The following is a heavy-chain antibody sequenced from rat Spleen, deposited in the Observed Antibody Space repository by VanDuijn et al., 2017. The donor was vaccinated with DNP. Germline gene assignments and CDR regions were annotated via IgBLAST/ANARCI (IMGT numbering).Heavy chain of an antibody. CDR1: GFTFSNYA. V-gene: IGHV5-29*01. J-gene: IGHJ2*01. CDR3: ARPDY. Sequence: EVQLVESGGGLVQPGRSLKLSCSASGFTFSNYAMAWVRQSPTKGLEWVASLGYGGNSSYYRDPVKGRFTISRDNTKNTLSLQLDNLRAEDTATYYCARPDYWGQGVMVTVSS. CDR2: LGYGGNSS.